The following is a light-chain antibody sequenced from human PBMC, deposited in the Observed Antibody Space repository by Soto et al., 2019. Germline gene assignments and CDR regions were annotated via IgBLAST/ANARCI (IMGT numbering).Light chain of an antibody. CDR3: ETWDSNTRV. CDR2: LEGSGSY. CDR1: SGHSSYI. Sequence: QSVLTQSSSASASLGSSVKLTCTLSSGHSSYIIAWHQQQPGKAPRYLMKLEGSGSYNKGSGVPDRFSGSGSGADRYLTISNLQFEDEADYYCETWDSNTRVFGTGTKLTVL. J-gene: IGLJ1*01. V-gene: IGLV4-60*02.